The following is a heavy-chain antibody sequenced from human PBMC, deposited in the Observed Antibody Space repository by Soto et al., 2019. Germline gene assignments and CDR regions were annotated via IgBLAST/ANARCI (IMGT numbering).Heavy chain of an antibody. J-gene: IGHJ4*02. Sequence: QVQLQESGPGLVKPSETLSLICTVSGGSISPYYWSWIRQPPGKGLEWIGYIYYSGSTNYNPSLRSRVTISVDTSKNQFSLWLSSVTAADTAVYYCARLGRMTVASHFDYWGQGTLITVSS. CDR3: ARLGRMTVASHFDY. V-gene: IGHV4-59*08. CDR2: IYYSGST. CDR1: GGSISPYY. D-gene: IGHD3-22*01.